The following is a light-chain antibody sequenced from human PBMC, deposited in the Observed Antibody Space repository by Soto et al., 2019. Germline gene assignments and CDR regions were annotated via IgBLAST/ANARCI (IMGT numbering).Light chain of an antibody. Sequence: EIVVTQSPATLSVSRGERVTLSCRASQSVRNKVAWYQQKPGQTPRVIIYDTSTRAADIPARFSGSGYGTYFTLTISSLQPEDFATYYCQQSFTTPSFGQGTRLEI. V-gene: IGKV3-15*01. J-gene: IGKJ5*01. CDR1: QSVRNK. CDR3: QQSFTTPS. CDR2: DTS.